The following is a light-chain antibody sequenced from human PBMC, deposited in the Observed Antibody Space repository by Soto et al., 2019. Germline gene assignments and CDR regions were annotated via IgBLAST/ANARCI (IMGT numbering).Light chain of an antibody. CDR2: DVS. CDR1: QSVNNDL. CDR3: QQHGSSPRT. V-gene: IGKV3-20*01. J-gene: IGKJ1*01. Sequence: EIVLTQSPGALSLSPGERATLSCRASQSVNNDLLAWYQQKPGQAPRLLIYDVSTRATGVPDRISGSGSGADFTLTITRLEPEDFAVYYCQQHGSSPRTFGHGTKLEIK.